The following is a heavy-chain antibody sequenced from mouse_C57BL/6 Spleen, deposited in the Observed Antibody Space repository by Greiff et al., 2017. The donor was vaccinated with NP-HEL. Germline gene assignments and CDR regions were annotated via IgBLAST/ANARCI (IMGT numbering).Heavy chain of an antibody. Sequence: VKLQQSGAELVMPGASVKLSCKASGYTFTSYWMHWVKQRPGQGLEWIGEIDPSDSYTNYNQKFKGKSTLTVDKSSSTAYMQLSSLTSEDSAVYYCARELSYWGQGTLVTVSA. CDR1: GYTFTSYW. CDR2: IDPSDSYT. D-gene: IGHD1-3*01. CDR3: ARELSY. J-gene: IGHJ3*01. V-gene: IGHV1-69*01.